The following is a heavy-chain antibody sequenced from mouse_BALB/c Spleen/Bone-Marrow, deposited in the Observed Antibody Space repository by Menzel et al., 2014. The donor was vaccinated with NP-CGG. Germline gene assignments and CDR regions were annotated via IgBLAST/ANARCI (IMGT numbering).Heavy chain of an antibody. CDR2: ISSGGGYI. Sequence: EVKLMESGGGLVKPGGSLKLSCAVSGFTFSSYAMSWVRQTPEKRLEWVAAISSGGGYIYYPDNVKGRFTISRDNAKNILYLQMSSLRSEDTAMYYCTRHPDAYNWYSDVWGAGTTVTVSS. J-gene: IGHJ1*01. V-gene: IGHV5-9-3*01. CDR1: GFTFSSYA. CDR3: TRHPDAYNWYSDV. D-gene: IGHD2-3*01.